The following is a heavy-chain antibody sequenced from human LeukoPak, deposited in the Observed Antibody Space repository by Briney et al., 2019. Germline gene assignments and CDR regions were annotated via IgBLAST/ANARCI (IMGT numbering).Heavy chain of an antibody. Sequence: ASVKVSCKASGGTFSSYAISWVRQAPGQGLEWMGRIIPILGIANYAQKFQGRVTITADKSTSTAYMELSSLRSEDTAVYYCARGGYSSGWYVHWGQGTLVTVSS. J-gene: IGHJ4*02. CDR3: ARGGYSSGWYVH. CDR2: IIPILGIA. D-gene: IGHD6-19*01. CDR1: GGTFSSYA. V-gene: IGHV1-69*04.